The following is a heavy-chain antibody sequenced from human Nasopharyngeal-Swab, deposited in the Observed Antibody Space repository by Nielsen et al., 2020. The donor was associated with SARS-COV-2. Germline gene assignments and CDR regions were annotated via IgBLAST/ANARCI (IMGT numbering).Heavy chain of an antibody. V-gene: IGHV3-23*01. J-gene: IGHJ4*02. Sequence: GESLKISCAASGFTVSSYDMSWVRQAPGKGLEWVSAISGSGGSTYYADSVKGRFTITRDNSKNTLYLQMNSLRAEDTAVYYCGKEGTISCFDYWGQGTLVTVSS. CDR2: ISGSGGST. D-gene: IGHD4/OR15-4a*01. CDR3: GKEGTISCFDY. CDR1: GFTVSSYD.